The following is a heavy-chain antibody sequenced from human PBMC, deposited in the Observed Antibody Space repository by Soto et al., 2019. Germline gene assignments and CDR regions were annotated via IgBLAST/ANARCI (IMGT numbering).Heavy chain of an antibody. J-gene: IGHJ3*02. CDR2: IYYSGKT. V-gene: IGHV4-39*07. CDR1: GGSISSSSYY. Sequence: PSETLSLTCTVSGGSISSSSYYWGWIRQPPGKGLEWIGSIYYSGKTYYNPSLKSRVTMSVDTSKNQFSLKLSSVTAVDTAVYYCARKNGVLDAFDIWGQGTMVTVSS. D-gene: IGHD4-17*01. CDR3: ARKNGVLDAFDI.